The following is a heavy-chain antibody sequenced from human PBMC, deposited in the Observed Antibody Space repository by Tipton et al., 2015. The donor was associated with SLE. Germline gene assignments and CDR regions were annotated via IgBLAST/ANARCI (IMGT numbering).Heavy chain of an antibody. CDR2: MYSSGGA. Sequence: LRLSCTVSGGSISNSGAYLWSWIRQPPGKGLEWIGYMYSSGGANYNPSLKSRVTISVDTSKNQFSLKLSSVTAADTAVYYCATYGLYGDYYFDYWGQGTLVTVSS. D-gene: IGHD4-17*01. V-gene: IGHV4-61*09. CDR3: ATYGLYGDYYFDY. J-gene: IGHJ4*02. CDR1: GGSISNSGAY.